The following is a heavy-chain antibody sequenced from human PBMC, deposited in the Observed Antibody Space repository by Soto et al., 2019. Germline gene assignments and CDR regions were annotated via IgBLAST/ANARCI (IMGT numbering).Heavy chain of an antibody. CDR2: IYYSGSA. Sequence: SETLSLTCTVSGGSSTSNAYYWGWIRQPPGKGLEWLGYIYYSGSASYNPSLKSRVTMSVDTSKNQFSLKLSSVTAADTAVYYCARRPKRGSYSWCFDYWGQGTLVTVSS. J-gene: IGHJ4*02. V-gene: IGHV4-39*01. CDR3: ARRPKRGSYSWCFDY. CDR1: GGSSTSNAYY. D-gene: IGHD1-26*01.